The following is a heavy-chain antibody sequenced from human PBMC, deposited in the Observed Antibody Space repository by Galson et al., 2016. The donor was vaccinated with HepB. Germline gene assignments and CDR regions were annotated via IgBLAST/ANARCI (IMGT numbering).Heavy chain of an antibody. D-gene: IGHD2-8*02. CDR3: ATAAYWPPRFDN. CDR1: GFTVSSNY. Sequence: SLRLSCAASGFTVSSNYMTWVRQAPGKELEWVSVIYSGGSTYYADSVKGRFTISRDNSKNTLFLQMNSLRAEDSAVYYCATAAYWPPRFDNWGQGTLVTVSS. J-gene: IGHJ4*02. CDR2: IYSGGST. V-gene: IGHV3-53*01.